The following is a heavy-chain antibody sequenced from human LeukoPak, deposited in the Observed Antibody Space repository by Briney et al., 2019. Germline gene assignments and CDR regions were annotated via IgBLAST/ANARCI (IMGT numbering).Heavy chain of an antibody. CDR2: IAASGTT. CDR1: GGSIESYY. J-gene: IGHJ4*02. D-gene: IGHD3-9*01. V-gene: IGHV4-4*08. Sequence: PSETLSLTCSVSGGSIESYYWSWIRQPPGKGLEFIGYIAASGTTKHNPPLKSRITLSMDTSQNQFSLKLRSVTAADTAVYFCARFPYFEGFDYWGQGTQVIVSS. CDR3: ARFPYFEGFDY.